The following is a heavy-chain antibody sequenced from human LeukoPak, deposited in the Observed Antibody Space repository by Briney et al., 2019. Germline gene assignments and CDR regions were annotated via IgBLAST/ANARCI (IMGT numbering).Heavy chain of an antibody. CDR1: GFTFSSCG. CDR2: IWYDGSNK. J-gene: IGHJ4*02. V-gene: IGHV3-33*06. CDR3: AKGPRITIFGVVTTNFDY. Sequence: PGRSLRLSCAASGFTFSSCGMHWVRQAPGKGLEWVAVIWYDGSNKYYADSVKGRFTISRDNSKNTLYLQMNSLRAEDTAVYYCAKGPRITIFGVVTTNFDYWGQGTLVTVSS. D-gene: IGHD3-3*01.